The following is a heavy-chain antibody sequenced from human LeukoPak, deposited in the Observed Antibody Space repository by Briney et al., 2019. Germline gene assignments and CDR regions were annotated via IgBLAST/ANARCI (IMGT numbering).Heavy chain of an antibody. CDR1: GYTFTGYY. Sequence: ASVKVSCKASGYTFTGYYMHWVRQAPGQGLEWMGWINPNSGGTNYAQKFQGRVTMTRDTSTSTAYMELSRLRSDDTAVYYCARHSSGWADFDYWGQGTLVTVSS. V-gene: IGHV1-2*02. CDR2: INPNSGGT. D-gene: IGHD6-19*01. CDR3: ARHSSGWADFDY. J-gene: IGHJ4*02.